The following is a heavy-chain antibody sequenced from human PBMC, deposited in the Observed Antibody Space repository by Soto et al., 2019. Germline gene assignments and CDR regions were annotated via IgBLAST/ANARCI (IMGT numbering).Heavy chain of an antibody. CDR1: GGSFSGYY. J-gene: IGHJ6*02. Sequence: SETLSLTCAVYGGSFSGYYWSWIRQPPGKGLEWIGEINHSGSTNYNPSLKSRVTISVDTSKNQFSLKLSSVTAADTAVYYCARERGRKRGLHYDFWSGYSKPHYGMDVWGQGSTVTVSS. D-gene: IGHD3-3*01. CDR2: INHSGST. CDR3: ARERGRKRGLHYDFWSGYSKPHYGMDV. V-gene: IGHV4-34*01.